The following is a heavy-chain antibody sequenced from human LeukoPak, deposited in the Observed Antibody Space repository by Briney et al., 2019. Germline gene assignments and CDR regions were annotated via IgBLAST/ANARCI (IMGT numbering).Heavy chain of an antibody. CDR3: AKDGRNEEYYFDY. J-gene: IGHJ4*02. D-gene: IGHD3-16*01. CDR2: IKQDGSEK. V-gene: IGHV3-7*03. CDR1: GFTLSSYS. Sequence: GGSLRLSCAASGFTLSSYSMNWVRQAPGKGPEWVANIKQDGSEKYYVDSVKGRFTISRDNAKNSLYLQMNSLRAEDTAVYYCAKDGRNEEYYFDYWGQGTLVTVSS.